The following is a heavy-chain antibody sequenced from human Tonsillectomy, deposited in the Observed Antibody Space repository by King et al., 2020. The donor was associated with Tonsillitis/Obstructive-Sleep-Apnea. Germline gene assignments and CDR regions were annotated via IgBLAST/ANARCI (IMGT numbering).Heavy chain of an antibody. Sequence: DVQLVESGGGLVQPGRSLRLSCAASGFTFDDYAMHWVRQAPGKGLEWVSGISWNGDSIVYADSVEGRFTISRDNAKNFLYLQMDSLRAEDTAFYYCAKGTPAEAEDWFDPWGQGTLVTVSS. CDR2: ISWNGDSI. CDR3: AKGTPAEAEDWFDP. CDR1: GFTFDDYA. J-gene: IGHJ5*02. D-gene: IGHD6-13*01. V-gene: IGHV3-9*01.